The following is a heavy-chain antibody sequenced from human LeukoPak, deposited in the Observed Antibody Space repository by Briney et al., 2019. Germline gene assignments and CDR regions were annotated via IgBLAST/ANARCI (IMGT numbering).Heavy chain of an antibody. CDR2: INPNSGGT. CDR1: GYTFTGYY. Sequence: ASVKVSCKASGYTFTGYYMHWVRQAPGQGLEWMGWINPNSGGTNYAQKFQGRVTMTRDTSTSTVYMELSSLRSEDTAVYYCARDGFGVGGLDYWGQGTLVTVSS. D-gene: IGHD3-3*01. V-gene: IGHV1-2*02. J-gene: IGHJ4*02. CDR3: ARDGFGVGGLDY.